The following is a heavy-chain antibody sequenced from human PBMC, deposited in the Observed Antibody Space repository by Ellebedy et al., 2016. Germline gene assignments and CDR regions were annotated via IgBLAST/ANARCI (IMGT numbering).Heavy chain of an antibody. Sequence: SETLSLTCTVSGGSIISSNYFWGWIRQPPGKGLEWIGYIYYSGSTYYNPSLKSRVSISVDTSKDQFSLKLSSVTAADTAVYYCARVPADTSGYYPFDYWGQGTLVTVSS. D-gene: IGHD3-22*01. J-gene: IGHJ4*02. V-gene: IGHV4-31*03. CDR3: ARVPADTSGYYPFDY. CDR1: GGSIISSNYF. CDR2: IYYSGST.